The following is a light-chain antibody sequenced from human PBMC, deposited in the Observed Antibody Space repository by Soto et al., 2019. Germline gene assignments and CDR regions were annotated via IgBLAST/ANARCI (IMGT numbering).Light chain of an antibody. Sequence: QAVVTQEPSLTVSPGGTVTLTCGSSTGAVTSGHYPYWFQQKPGQGPRTLIYDTSNKHSWTPARFSGSLLGDTAALTLSGAQPEDEAEYYCLLSYSGARVFGGGTKVTVL. CDR1: TGAVTSGHY. CDR2: DTS. CDR3: LLSYSGARV. J-gene: IGLJ2*01. V-gene: IGLV7-46*01.